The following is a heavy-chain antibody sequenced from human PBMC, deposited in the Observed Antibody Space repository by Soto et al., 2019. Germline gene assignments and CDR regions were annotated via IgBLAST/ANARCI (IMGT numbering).Heavy chain of an antibody. CDR3: ARSLASDSSGLWAL. J-gene: IGHJ4*02. CDR1: GGTFSSYA. Sequence: QVQLVQSGAEVKKPGSSVKVSCKASGGTFSSYAISWVRQAPGQGLEWMGGIIPIFGTANYAQKFQGRVTXXAXESXSTAYMELSSLRSEDTAVYYCARSLASDSSGLWALWGQGTLVTVSS. CDR2: IIPIFGTA. D-gene: IGHD3-22*01. V-gene: IGHV1-69*12.